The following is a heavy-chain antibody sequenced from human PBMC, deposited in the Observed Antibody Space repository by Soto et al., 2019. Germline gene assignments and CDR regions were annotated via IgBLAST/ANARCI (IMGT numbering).Heavy chain of an antibody. CDR2: IWYDGSNK. D-gene: IGHD3-16*02. CDR1: AFAFSSYG. Sequence: QVQLVESGGGVVQPGRSLRLSCAASAFAFSSYGMHWVRQAPGKGLEWVAVIWYDGSNKYYADSVKGRFTISRDNSKNTLYLQMNSLRAEDTAVYYCARDMGYRGYTTEPFDYWGQGTLVTVSS. V-gene: IGHV3-33*01. J-gene: IGHJ4*02. CDR3: ARDMGYRGYTTEPFDY.